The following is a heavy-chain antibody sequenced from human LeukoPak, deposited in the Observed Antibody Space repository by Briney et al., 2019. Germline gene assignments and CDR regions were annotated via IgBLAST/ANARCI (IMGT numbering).Heavy chain of an antibody. CDR1: GFTFSSYW. D-gene: IGHD3-22*01. J-gene: IGHJ3*02. Sequence: PGGSLRLSCAASGFTFSSYWVSWVRQAPGKGLEWVANIKQDGSEKYYVDSVKGRFTISRDNAKNSLYVQMNSLRAEDTAVYYCAKDLKPVRTYYYDSSGHREDAFDIWGQGTMVTVSS. V-gene: IGHV3-7*03. CDR2: IKQDGSEK. CDR3: AKDLKPVRTYYYDSSGHREDAFDI.